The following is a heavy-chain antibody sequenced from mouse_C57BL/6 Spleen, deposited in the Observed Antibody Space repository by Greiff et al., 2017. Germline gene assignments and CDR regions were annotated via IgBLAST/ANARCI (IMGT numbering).Heavy chain of an antibody. D-gene: IGHD2-1*01. J-gene: IGHJ4*01. CDR3: AREIYYGNYYYAMDY. V-gene: IGHV5-16*01. CDR1: GFTFSDYY. CDR2: INYDGSST. Sequence: EVMLVESEGGLVQPGSSMKLSCTASGFTFSDYYMAWVRQVPEKGLEWVANINYDGSSTYYLDSLKSRFIISRDNAKNILYLQMSSLKSEDTATYYCAREIYYGNYYYAMDYWGQGTSVTVSS.